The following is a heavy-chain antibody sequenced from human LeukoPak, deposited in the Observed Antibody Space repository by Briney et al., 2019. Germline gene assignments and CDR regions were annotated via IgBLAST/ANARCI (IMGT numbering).Heavy chain of an antibody. CDR3: ARGGIVGATIDY. Sequence: GASVKVSFKASGGTYSSYAISWVRQAPGQGLEWMGGIIPIFGTANYAQKFQGRVANTADESTSTAYMELSSMRSEDTAVYYCARGGIVGATIDYWGQGTLVTVSS. CDR1: GGTYSSYA. D-gene: IGHD1-26*01. J-gene: IGHJ4*02. CDR2: IIPIFGTA. V-gene: IGHV1-69*13.